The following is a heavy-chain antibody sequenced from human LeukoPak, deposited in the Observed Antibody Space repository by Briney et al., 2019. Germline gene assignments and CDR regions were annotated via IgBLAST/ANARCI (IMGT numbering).Heavy chain of an antibody. V-gene: IGHV3-30*18. Sequence: GGSLRLSCAASGFTFSSYGMHWVRQAPGKGLEWVAVISYDGSNKYYADSVKGRFTISRDNSKNTLYLQMNSLRAEDTAVYYCAKPAKTDYADYWGQGTLVTVSS. J-gene: IGHJ4*02. CDR2: ISYDGSNK. CDR1: GFTFSSYG. CDR3: AKPAKTDYADY. D-gene: IGHD1-14*01.